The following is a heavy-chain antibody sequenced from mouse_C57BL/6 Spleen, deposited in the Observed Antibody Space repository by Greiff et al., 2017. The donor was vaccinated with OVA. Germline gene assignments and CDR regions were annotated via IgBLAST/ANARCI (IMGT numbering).Heavy chain of an antibody. CDR2: IDPEDGGT. J-gene: IGHJ1*03. Sequence: VQLQQSGAELVKPGASVKLSCTASGFNINDYYMHWVKQRTEQGLEWIGRIDPEDGGTKYAPKFQGKDTITADTSSNTAYLQLSSLTSEDTAVYDCARWKGYDGYWYFDVWGTGTTVTVSS. V-gene: IGHV14-2*01. D-gene: IGHD2-3*01. CDR1: GFNINDYY. CDR3: ARWKGYDGYWYFDV.